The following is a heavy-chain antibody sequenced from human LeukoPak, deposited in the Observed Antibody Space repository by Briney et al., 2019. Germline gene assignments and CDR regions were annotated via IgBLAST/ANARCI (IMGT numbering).Heavy chain of an antibody. J-gene: IGHJ6*03. V-gene: IGHV1-46*01. D-gene: IGHD3-3*01. CDR3: ARARTYYDFWSGYPSGYYMDV. CDR2: INPSGGST. CDR1: GYTFTSYY. Sequence: GASVKVSCKASGYTFTSYYMHWVRQAPGQGLEWMGIINPSGGSTSYAQKFQGRVTMTRDMSTSTVYMELSSLRSEDTAVYYCARARTYYDFWSGYPSGYYMDVWGKGTTVTVSS.